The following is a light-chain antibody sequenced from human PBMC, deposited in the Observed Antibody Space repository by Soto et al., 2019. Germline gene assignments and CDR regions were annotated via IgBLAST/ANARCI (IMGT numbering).Light chain of an antibody. J-gene: IGKJ1*01. CDR3: QQYKSYSRT. Sequence: DIQMTQSPSTLSASVGDRVTITCRASQSISSWLAWYQQKPSKAPKLLIYDASSLESGVPSRFRGSGSGTDFTLTLSSLQPDDFATYYSQQYKSYSRTFGQGAQVEIK. CDR2: DAS. CDR1: QSISSW. V-gene: IGKV1-5*01.